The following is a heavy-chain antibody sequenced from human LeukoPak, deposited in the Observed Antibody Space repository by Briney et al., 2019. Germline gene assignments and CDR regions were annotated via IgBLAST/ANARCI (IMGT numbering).Heavy chain of an antibody. J-gene: IGHJ4*02. Sequence: GGSLRLSCAASGFIFRSFGLLWARQAPGKGLEWVALIRSDGNSRNYADSVKGRFTISRDTSKNTVYLQMNNLRAEDTALYSCAKWSGDYPSYYLDYWGQGTLVTVSS. V-gene: IGHV3-30*02. CDR3: AKWSGDYPSYYLDY. CDR1: GFIFRSFG. CDR2: IRSDGNSR. D-gene: IGHD4-17*01.